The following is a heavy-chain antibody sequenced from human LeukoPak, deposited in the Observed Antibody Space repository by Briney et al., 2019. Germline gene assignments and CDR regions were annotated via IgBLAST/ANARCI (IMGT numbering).Heavy chain of an antibody. CDR3: VSEKVPNLVLGANDY. D-gene: IGHD1-26*01. CDR2: IIPILSIA. CDR1: GGTFSSYT. Sequence: SVKVSCKASGGTFSSYTISWVRRAPGQGLEWMGRIIPILSIANYAQKFQGRVTITADKSTSTAYMELSSLRSEDTAVYYCVSEKVPNLVLGANDYWGQGTLVTVSS. J-gene: IGHJ4*02. V-gene: IGHV1-69*02.